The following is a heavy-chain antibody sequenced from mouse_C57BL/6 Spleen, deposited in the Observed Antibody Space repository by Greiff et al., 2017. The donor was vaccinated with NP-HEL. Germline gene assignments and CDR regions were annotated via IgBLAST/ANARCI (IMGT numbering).Heavy chain of an antibody. CDR1: GFTFSDYG. CDR2: ISSGSSTI. Sequence: EVQLVESGGGLVKPGGSLKLSCAASGFTFSDYGMHWVRQAPEKGLEWVAYISSGSSTIYYADTVKGRFTISRDNAKNTLFLQMTSLRSEDTAMYYWARPPIKVAKSHWYFDVWGTGTTVTVSS. D-gene: IGHD1-1*01. V-gene: IGHV5-17*01. J-gene: IGHJ1*03. CDR3: ARPPIKVAKSHWYFDV.